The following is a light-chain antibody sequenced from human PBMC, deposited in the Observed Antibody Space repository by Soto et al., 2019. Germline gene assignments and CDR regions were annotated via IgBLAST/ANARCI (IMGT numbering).Light chain of an antibody. CDR3: QQYSTYSRA. V-gene: IGKV1-5*03. J-gene: IGKJ1*01. CDR2: KAS. Sequence: DIQMTQSPSTLSASVGDRVTITCRASQNINDLLAWYQQKPGKAPNLLIYKASSLESGVPSRFSGSGYGTEFTLTISSLLPDDFATFYCQQYSTYSRAFGQGTKVEIK. CDR1: QNINDL.